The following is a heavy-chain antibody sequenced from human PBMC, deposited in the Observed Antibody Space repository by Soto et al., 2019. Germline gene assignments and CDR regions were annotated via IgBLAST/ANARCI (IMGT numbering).Heavy chain of an antibody. D-gene: IGHD2-8*02. V-gene: IGHV1-69*12. CDR3: ARGQTGGGWGYYFDY. J-gene: IGHJ4*02. CDR2: IIPIFGTA. CDR1: GGTFSSYA. Sequence: QVQLVQSGAEVKKPGSSVKVSCKASGGTFSSYAIDWVRQAPGQGLEWMGGIIPIFGTADYAQKFQGRVTLPADESTRTAYMELSGLRPEDTAVYYCARGQTGGGWGYYFDYWGQGTLVTVSS.